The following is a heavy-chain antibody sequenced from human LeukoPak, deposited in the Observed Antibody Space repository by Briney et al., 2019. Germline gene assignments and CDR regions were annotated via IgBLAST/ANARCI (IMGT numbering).Heavy chain of an antibody. CDR3: ARVFHQ. CDR2: IYLGGST. Sequence: SETLSLTCTVSGGSMNSDYWTWIRQPAGKGLEWIGLIYLGGSTNYNPSLKSRVTISLDTSKNQFSLELRSVTAADTAVYYCARVFHQWGQGALVIVSS. CDR1: GGSMNSDY. J-gene: IGHJ5*02. V-gene: IGHV4-4*07.